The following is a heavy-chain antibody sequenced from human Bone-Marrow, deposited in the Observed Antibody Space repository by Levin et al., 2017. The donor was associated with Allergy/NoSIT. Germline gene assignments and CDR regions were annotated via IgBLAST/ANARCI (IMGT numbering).Heavy chain of an antibody. D-gene: IGHD3-22*01. Sequence: SLKISCEASGFTFEDHAIHWVRQTPGKGLEWVSGISWSSVTINYADSVKGRFTISRDNAKNSVYLQLNSLRPEDTALYYCTRDIKDGDGTSSGYYLGYYSGMDVWGQGTTVTVSS. V-gene: IGHV3-9*01. CDR1: GFTFEDHA. CDR3: TRDIKDGDGTSSGYYLGYYSGMDV. CDR2: ISWSSVTI. J-gene: IGHJ6*02.